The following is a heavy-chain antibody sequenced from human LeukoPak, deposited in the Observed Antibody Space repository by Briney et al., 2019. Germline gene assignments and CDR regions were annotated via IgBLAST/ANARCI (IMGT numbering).Heavy chain of an antibody. CDR3: ARGDYGDYGWFDP. Sequence: SETLSLTCAVYGGSFSGYYRSWIRQPAGKGLEWIGEINHSGSTNYNPSLKSRVTISVDTSKNQFSLKLSSVTAADTAVYYCARGDYGDYGWFDPWGQGTLVTVSS. CDR1: GGSFSGYY. D-gene: IGHD4-17*01. V-gene: IGHV4-34*01. CDR2: INHSGST. J-gene: IGHJ5*02.